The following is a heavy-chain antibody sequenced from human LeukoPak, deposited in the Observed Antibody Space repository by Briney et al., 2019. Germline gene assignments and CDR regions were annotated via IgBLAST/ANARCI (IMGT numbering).Heavy chain of an antibody. CDR2: IYSGGST. J-gene: IGHJ4*02. D-gene: IGHD3-10*01. CDR3: ARDRTMVRGVPAFDY. Sequence: GGSLRLSCSASGFSFSNYAMSWVRQAPGKGLEWVSVIYSGGSTYYADSVKGRFTISRDNSKNTLYLQMNSLRAEDTAVYYCARDRTMVRGVPAFDYWGQGTLVTVSS. V-gene: IGHV3-66*01. CDR1: GFSFSNYA.